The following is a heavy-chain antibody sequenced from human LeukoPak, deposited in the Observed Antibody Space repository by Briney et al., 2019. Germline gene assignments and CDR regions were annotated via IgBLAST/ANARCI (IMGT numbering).Heavy chain of an antibody. V-gene: IGHV3-9*01. CDR3: ARGRLWLPPLDAFDI. J-gene: IGHJ3*02. CDR2: ITWNSGTI. Sequence: GGSLRLSCAASGITFDDYAMHWVRQAPGKGLEWVSGITWNSGTIGYADSVKGRFTISRDNAKNSLYLQMNSLRAEDTAVYYCARGRLWLPPLDAFDIWGQGTMVTVSS. CDR1: GITFDDYA. D-gene: IGHD2-21*01.